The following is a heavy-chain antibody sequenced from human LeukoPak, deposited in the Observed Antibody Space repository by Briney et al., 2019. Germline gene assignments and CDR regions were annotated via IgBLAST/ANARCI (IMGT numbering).Heavy chain of an antibody. CDR1: GFTFTSSA. V-gene: IGHV1-58*01. Sequence: SVKVSCKASGFTFTSSAVQWVRQARGQRLEWIGWIVVGSGNTNYAQKFQERVTITRDMSTSTAYMELSSLRSEDTAVYYCAACGHYGGNSHYFDYWGQGTLVTVSS. CDR3: AACGHYGGNSHYFDY. D-gene: IGHD4-23*01. J-gene: IGHJ4*02. CDR2: IVVGSGNT.